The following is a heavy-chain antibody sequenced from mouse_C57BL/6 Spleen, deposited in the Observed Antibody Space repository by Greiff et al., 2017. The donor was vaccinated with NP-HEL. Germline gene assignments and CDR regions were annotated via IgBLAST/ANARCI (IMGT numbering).Heavy chain of an antibody. CDR1: GFTFSSYG. CDR2: ISSGGSYT. CDR3: ARQAPDYFDY. J-gene: IGHJ2*01. V-gene: IGHV5-6*01. Sequence: EVQGVESGGDLVKPGGSLKLSCAASGFTFSSYGMSWVRQTPDKRLEWVATISSGGSYTYYPDSVKGRFTISRDNAKNTLYLQMSSLKSEDTAMYYCARQAPDYFDYWGQGTTLTVSS.